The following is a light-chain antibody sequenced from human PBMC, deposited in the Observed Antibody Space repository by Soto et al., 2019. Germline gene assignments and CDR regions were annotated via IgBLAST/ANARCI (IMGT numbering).Light chain of an antibody. J-gene: IGKJ4*01. CDR3: QQYDSSPLT. CDR1: ENVRTF. CDR2: GAS. V-gene: IGKV3-11*01. Sequence: EVVLTQSPATLSLSPGERATLSCRASENVRTFVDWYQQKPGQAPRLLIFGASNRATGIPARFSGSGSGTDFTLTISNLEPEDFALYYCQQYDSSPLTFGGGTKVEIK.